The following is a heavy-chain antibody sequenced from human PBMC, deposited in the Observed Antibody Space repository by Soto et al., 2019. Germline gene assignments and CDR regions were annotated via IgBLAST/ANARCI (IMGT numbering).Heavy chain of an antibody. J-gene: IGHJ6*02. CDR3: AREYGMDV. CDR2: ISGYNGNT. Sequence: QVQLVQSGAEVKKPGASVNVSCKASGYSFHTYAISWVRQAPGQGLEWVGWISGYNGNTNYAQKFQGRVTLTRDTSTMTAFMELRSLTGDDTAVYYCAREYGMDVWGQGTTVTVSS. CDR1: GYSFHTYA. V-gene: IGHV1-18*01.